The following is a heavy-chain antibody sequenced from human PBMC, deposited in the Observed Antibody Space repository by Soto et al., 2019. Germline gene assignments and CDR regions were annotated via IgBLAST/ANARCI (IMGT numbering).Heavy chain of an antibody. CDR1: GFTFTRYS. V-gene: IGHV3-21*06. CDR3: ARESEDLTSNFDY. CDR2: ISSTTNYI. Sequence: GGSVRLSCAASGFTFTRYSMNWVRQAPGKGLEWVSSISSTTNYIYYGDSMKGRFTISRDNAKNSLYLEMNSLRAEDTAVYYCARESEDLTSNFDYWGQGTLVTVSS. J-gene: IGHJ4*02.